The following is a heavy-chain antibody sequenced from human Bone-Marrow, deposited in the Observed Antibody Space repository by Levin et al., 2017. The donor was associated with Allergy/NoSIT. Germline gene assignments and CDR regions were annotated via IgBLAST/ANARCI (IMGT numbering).Heavy chain of an antibody. Sequence: SETLSLTCSVFGGSISSGDDYWTWIRQSPGKGLEWIGNVYYSGFTYYNPSLKSRVSMSADTSKNQFSLNLRSVTAADTAVYFCARVFFGSGRHHDRGLDVWGQGTTVTVSS. J-gene: IGHJ6*02. V-gene: IGHV4-30-4*08. CDR3: ARVFFGSGRHHDRGLDV. CDR2: VYYSGFT. CDR1: GGSISSGDDY. D-gene: IGHD3-10*01.